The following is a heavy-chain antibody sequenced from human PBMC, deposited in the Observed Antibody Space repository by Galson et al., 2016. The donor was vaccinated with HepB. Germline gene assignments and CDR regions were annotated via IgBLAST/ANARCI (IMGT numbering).Heavy chain of an antibody. D-gene: IGHD6-13*01. CDR2: INTDGSST. CDR1: GFPFSKYW. V-gene: IGHV3-74*01. J-gene: IGHJ4*02. Sequence: SLRLSCAASGFPFSKYWMHWVRQAPGKGLVWVSRINTDGSSTTYADSVKGRFTISRDNAKNTLYLQMNSLRAEDTALYYCTRVHREGIAAAGFQIWGQGTLVPVSS. CDR3: TRVHREGIAAAGFQI.